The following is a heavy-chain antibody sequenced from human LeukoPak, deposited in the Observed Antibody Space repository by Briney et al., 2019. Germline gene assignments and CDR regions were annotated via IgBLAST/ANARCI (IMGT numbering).Heavy chain of an antibody. CDR3: ARGHRVYYYGSGNHWFDP. J-gene: IGHJ5*02. D-gene: IGHD3-10*01. Sequence: SETLSLTCAVYGGSFSGYSWSWIRQPPGKGLEWIREINHSGSTNYNPSLKSRVTISVDTSKNQFSLKLSSVTAADTAVYYCARGHRVYYYGSGNHWFDPWGQGTLVTVSS. V-gene: IGHV4-34*01. CDR1: GGSFSGYS. CDR2: INHSGST.